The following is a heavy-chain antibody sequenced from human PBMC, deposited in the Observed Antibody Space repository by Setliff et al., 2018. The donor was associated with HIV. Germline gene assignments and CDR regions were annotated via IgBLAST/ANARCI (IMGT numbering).Heavy chain of an antibody. CDR3: ARGLMVNDADPFDY. J-gene: IGHJ4*02. V-gene: IGHV4-61*09. CDR2: ISAAGST. D-gene: IGHD2-8*01. Sequence: LSLTCTVSGGVISSDSFFWSWIRQPAGKGLEWIGHISAAGSTNYNPSLKSRVTMSLDASKNQFSLNLNSVTAADAAVYYCARGLMVNDADPFDYWGQGTLVTVSS. CDR1: GGVISSDSFF.